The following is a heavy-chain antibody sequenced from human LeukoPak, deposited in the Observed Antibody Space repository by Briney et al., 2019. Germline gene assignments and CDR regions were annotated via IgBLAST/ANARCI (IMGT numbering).Heavy chain of an antibody. CDR1: GFTFSDYN. CDR2: ISGSGGST. J-gene: IGHJ6*03. CDR3: AKSLESTNYYYHMDV. D-gene: IGHD2-2*01. V-gene: IGHV3-23*01. Sequence: GGPLRLSCAASGFTFSDYNINWLRQAPGKGLEWVSAISGSGGSTYYADSVKGRFTISRDNSKNTLYLQTNSLRAEDTAVYYCAKSLESTNYYYHMDVWGKGTTVTISS.